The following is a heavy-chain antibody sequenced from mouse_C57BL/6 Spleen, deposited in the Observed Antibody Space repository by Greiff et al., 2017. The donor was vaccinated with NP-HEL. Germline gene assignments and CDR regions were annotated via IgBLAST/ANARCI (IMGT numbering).Heavy chain of an antibody. J-gene: IGHJ3*01. CDR1: GYTFTDYE. V-gene: IGHV1-15*01. Sequence: VQLQQSGAELVRPGASVTLSCKASGYTFTDYEMHWVKQTPVHGLEWIGAIDPETGGTAYNQKFKGKAILTADKSSSTAYMELRSLTSEDSAVYYCTRGGGYDGAWFAYWGQGTLVTVSA. D-gene: IGHD2-2*01. CDR2: IDPETGGT. CDR3: TRGGGYDGAWFAY.